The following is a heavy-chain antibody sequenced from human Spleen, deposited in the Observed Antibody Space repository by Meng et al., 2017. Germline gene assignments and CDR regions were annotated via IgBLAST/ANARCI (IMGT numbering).Heavy chain of an antibody. J-gene: IGHJ5*02. CDR2: INHSGST. V-gene: IGHV4-34*01. Sequence: QVQLRQWGAGLLKPSETLSLTCAVYGGSFSGYYWSWIRQPPGKGLEWIGEINHSGSTNYNPSLKSRVTISVDTSKNQFSLKLSSVTAADAAVYYCARVCPVDSSSPSPGWFDPWDQGTLVTVSS. CDR3: ARVCPVDSSSPSPGWFDP. D-gene: IGHD6-13*01. CDR1: GGSFSGYY.